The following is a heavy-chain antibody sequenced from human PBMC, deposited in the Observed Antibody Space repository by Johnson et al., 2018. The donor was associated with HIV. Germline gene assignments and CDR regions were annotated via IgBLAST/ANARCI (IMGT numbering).Heavy chain of an antibody. CDR2: IHYDGSNN. Sequence: QVQLLESGGGVVQPGGSLRLSCAASGFTFSSYVMHWVRQAPGKGLEWVAFIHYDGSNNYDAGAVKGRFTISRDNSKKTLYLQMNRLRGEDTAIYYCANHYDSSGSHAFDIWGQGTMVTVSS. CDR3: ANHYDSSGSHAFDI. D-gene: IGHD3-22*01. CDR1: GFTFSSYV. J-gene: IGHJ3*02. V-gene: IGHV3-30*02.